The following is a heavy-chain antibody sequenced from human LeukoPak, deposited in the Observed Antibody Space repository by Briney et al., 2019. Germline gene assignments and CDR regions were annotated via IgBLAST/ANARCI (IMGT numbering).Heavy chain of an antibody. CDR3: ARDGDPIVVVPAAI. CDR1: GFTFSSYS. Sequence: KTGGSLRLSCAAFGFTFSSYSMNWVRQAPGKGLEWVSSISSSSSYIYYADSVKGRFTISRDNAKNSLYLQMNSLRAEDTAVYYCARDGDPIVVVPAAIWGQGTLVTVSS. CDR2: ISSSSSYI. J-gene: IGHJ4*02. V-gene: IGHV3-21*01. D-gene: IGHD2-2*01.